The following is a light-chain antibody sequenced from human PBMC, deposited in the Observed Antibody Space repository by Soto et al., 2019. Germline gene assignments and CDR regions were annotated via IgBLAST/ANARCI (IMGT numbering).Light chain of an antibody. CDR1: QGISSH. CDR2: TAS. Sequence: IQLTQSPSSLSASVGDRVTITCRASQGISSHLAWYQQKPGKAPKLLIYTASTLQTGVSSRFSGSGSGTDFTLSLSSLQPEDSATYYCQQVNSFPSTFGQGTRLEIK. J-gene: IGKJ5*01. V-gene: IGKV1-9*01. CDR3: QQVNSFPST.